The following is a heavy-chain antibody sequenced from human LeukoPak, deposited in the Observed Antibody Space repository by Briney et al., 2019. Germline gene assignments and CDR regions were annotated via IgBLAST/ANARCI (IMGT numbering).Heavy chain of an antibody. J-gene: IGHJ4*02. V-gene: IGHV4-59*06. D-gene: IGHD1/OR15-1a*01. Sequence: SETLSLTCTVSGGSISSYYWSWIRQHPGKGLEWIGYISYSGSISYNPALESRVAISLDTSKNQFSLKLSSVTAADTAMYYCVSRPYNRRNTYHGVFDYWGQGALVTVSS. CDR1: GGSISSYY. CDR3: VSRPYNRRNTYHGVFDY. CDR2: ISYSGSI.